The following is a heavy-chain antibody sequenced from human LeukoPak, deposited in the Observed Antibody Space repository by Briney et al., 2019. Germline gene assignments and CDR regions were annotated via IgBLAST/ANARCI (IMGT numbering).Heavy chain of an antibody. CDR2: ISGSGDST. Sequence: GGSLRLSCAAPGLTPSNCAMSWVRQAPGKGLEWVSAISGSGDSTHYADSVKGRFTISRDNSNSMLYLQMNSLRAEDTARYYCAARPTSAPVAPSDFWGQGTLVTVSS. V-gene: IGHV3-23*01. CDR3: AARPTSAPVAPSDF. J-gene: IGHJ4*02. D-gene: IGHD6-19*01. CDR1: GLTPSNCA.